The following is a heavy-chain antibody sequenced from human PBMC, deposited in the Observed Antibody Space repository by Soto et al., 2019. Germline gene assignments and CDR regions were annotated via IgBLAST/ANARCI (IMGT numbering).Heavy chain of an antibody. J-gene: IGHJ4*02. Sequence: QVHLQESGPGLVKPSETLSLTCTVSGGSISSYYWSWIRQPPGKGLEWIGNIYYSGSTNNNPSLTSRVTISVDTSKNQFSLKLSSVTAADTAVYYCARHPMPRYYYDSRGYYHVDYWGQGTLVTVSS. CDR3: ARHPMPRYYYDSRGYYHVDY. V-gene: IGHV4-59*08. D-gene: IGHD3-22*01. CDR1: GGSISSYY. CDR2: IYYSGST.